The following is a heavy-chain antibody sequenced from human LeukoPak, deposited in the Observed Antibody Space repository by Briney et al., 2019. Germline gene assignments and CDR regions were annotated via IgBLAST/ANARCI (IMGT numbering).Heavy chain of an antibody. J-gene: IGHJ6*02. CDR1: GFSFNTYS. CDR2: ISSTSSAI. V-gene: IGHV3-48*01. Sequence: GGSLRLSCAAAGFSFNTYSMNWVRQAPGKGLEWVSYISSTSSAIFYADSVKGRFTISRDNAMNSLYLQMNSLRAEDTAVYYCAGVDRDSPGYGMDVWGQGTTVTVSS. CDR3: AGVDRDSPGYGMDV. D-gene: IGHD3-22*01.